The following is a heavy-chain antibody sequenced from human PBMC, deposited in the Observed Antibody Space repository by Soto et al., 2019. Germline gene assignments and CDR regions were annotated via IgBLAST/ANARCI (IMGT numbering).Heavy chain of an antibody. J-gene: IGHJ4*02. CDR2: ISWNSGSI. V-gene: IGHV3-9*01. CDR1: GFTFDDYA. Sequence: GGSLRLSCAASGFTFDDYAMHWVRQAPGKGLEWVSGISWNSGSIGYADSVKGRFTISRDNAKNSLYLQMNSLRAEDTALYYCAKLSYWGQGTLVTVSS. CDR3: AKLSY.